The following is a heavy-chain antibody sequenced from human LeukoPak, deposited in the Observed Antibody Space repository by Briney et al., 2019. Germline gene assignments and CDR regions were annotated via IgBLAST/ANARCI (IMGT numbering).Heavy chain of an antibody. CDR2: ITNNADAT. J-gene: IGHJ6*02. V-gene: IGHV3-23*01. Sequence: GGSLRLSCAASGFTFRNFAMSWVLQAPGKGLEWVSHITNNADATYYADSVKGRFTVSRDNSNNILYLQLDSLRAEDAAVYYCAKDFWSGNYQSGGLDVWAQGSTVTVSS. CDR1: GFTFRNFA. CDR3: AKDFWSGNYQSGGLDV. D-gene: IGHD3-3*01.